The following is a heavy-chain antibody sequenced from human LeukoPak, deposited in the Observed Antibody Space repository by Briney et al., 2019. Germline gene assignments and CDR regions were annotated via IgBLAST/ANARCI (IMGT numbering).Heavy chain of an antibody. J-gene: IGHJ3*02. CDR1: GGSISSYY. V-gene: IGHV4-59*01. CDR3: ARIQLGIGTFDI. Sequence: ASETLSLTCTVSGGSISSYYWGWIRQPPGKGLEWIGYIYYSGSTNYNPSLKSRVTISVDTSKNQFSLKLSSVTAADTAVYYCARIQLGIGTFDIWGQGTMVTVSS. D-gene: IGHD1-1*01. CDR2: IYYSGST.